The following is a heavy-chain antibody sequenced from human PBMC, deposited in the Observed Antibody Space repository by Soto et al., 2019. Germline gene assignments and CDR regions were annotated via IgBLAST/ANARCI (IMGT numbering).Heavy chain of an antibody. CDR1: GYTFTSYD. D-gene: IGHD3-9*01. CDR2: ISGSNGDT. J-gene: IGHJ6*02. V-gene: IGHV1-18*01. Sequence: QVQLVQSGAEVKKPGASVKVSCKASGYTFTSYDISWVRQAPGQGLEWMGWISGSNGDTNYAQKLQGRVTMTTDTATSTAYMALRSLRSDDTAVYYCARNPDVLLDFAWPVEGTYYYYYGMDVWGQGTTDTVSS. CDR3: ARNPDVLLDFAWPVEGTYYYYYGMDV.